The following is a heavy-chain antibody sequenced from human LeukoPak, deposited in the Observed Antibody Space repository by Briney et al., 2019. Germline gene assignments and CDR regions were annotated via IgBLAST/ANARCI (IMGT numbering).Heavy chain of an antibody. CDR1: GGSISSRDYY. CDR3: AREWFGGYFDY. CDR2: IYYSGST. D-gene: IGHD3-10*01. J-gene: IGHJ4*02. V-gene: IGHV4-30-4*01. Sequence: SETLSLTCTVSGGSISSRDYYWRWIRQPPGKGLEWIGYIYYSGSTYYNPSLKSRVTISVDTSKNQFSLKLSSVTAADTAVYYCAREWFGGYFDYWGQGTLVTVSS.